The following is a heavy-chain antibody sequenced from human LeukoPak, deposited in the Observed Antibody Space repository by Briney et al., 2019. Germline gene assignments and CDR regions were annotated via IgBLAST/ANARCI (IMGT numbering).Heavy chain of an antibody. CDR2: ISYDGSNE. CDR3: AKGSVLLWFGGDAFDI. V-gene: IGHV3-30-3*01. Sequence: GGSLRLSCAASGFTFSSYAMHWVRQAPGKGLEWVAVISYDGSNEYYADSVKGRFTISRDNSKNTLYPQMNSLRPEDTAVYYCAKGSVLLWFGGDAFDIWGQGTMVTVSS. D-gene: IGHD3-10*01. J-gene: IGHJ3*02. CDR1: GFTFSSYA.